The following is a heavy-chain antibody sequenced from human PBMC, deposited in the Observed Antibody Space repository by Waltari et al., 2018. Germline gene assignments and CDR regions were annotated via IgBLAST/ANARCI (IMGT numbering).Heavy chain of an antibody. D-gene: IGHD7-27*01. V-gene: IGHV4-59*01. CDR2: LYNSDTGAT. Sequence: QVQLRESGPGLMKPSETLSLTCTVSGVSISSDYWIWIRQPPGKGLQWVGYLYNSDTGATRNNPSLESRVTISMDMSKNQFSLKMTSVTAADTARYYCVRGSMWGHGLNDWGQGTLVTVSS. J-gene: IGHJ4*02. CDR3: VRGSMWGHGLND. CDR1: GVSISSDY.